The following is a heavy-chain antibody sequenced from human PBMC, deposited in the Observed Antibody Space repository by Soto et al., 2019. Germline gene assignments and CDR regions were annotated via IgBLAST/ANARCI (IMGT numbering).Heavy chain of an antibody. Sequence: ASVKVSCKASGYKFTGYGIGWVRQAPGQGLEWMGWISAYNGNPSYAQKFQGRVAMTTDTSTSTAYMELRRLRADDTAVYFCARVFRLAVESSCFDYWGQGTLVTVSS. V-gene: IGHV1-18*01. CDR1: GYKFTGYG. D-gene: IGHD6-19*01. J-gene: IGHJ4*02. CDR3: ARVFRLAVESSCFDY. CDR2: ISAYNGNP.